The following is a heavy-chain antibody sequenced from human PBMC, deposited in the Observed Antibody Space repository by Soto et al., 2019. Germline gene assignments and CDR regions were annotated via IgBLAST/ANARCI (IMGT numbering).Heavy chain of an antibody. Sequence: ETLSLTCTVSGGSISSSSYYWGWIRQPPGKGLEWIGSIYYSGSTYYNPSLKSRVTISVDTSKNQLSLKLSSVTAADTAVYYCASRVGYCSSTSCSYYFDYWGQGTLVTVSS. D-gene: IGHD2-2*01. V-gene: IGHV4-39*01. CDR2: IYYSGST. CDR1: GGSISSSSYY. J-gene: IGHJ4*02. CDR3: ASRVGYCSSTSCSYYFDY.